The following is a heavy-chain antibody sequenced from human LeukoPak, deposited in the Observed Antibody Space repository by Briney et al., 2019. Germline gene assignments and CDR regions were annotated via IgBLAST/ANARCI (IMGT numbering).Heavy chain of an antibody. CDR3: ASLYGDYSGGDY. D-gene: IGHD4-17*01. J-gene: IGHJ4*02. Sequence: ASVKVSCKASGYTFTSYDINWVRQATGQGLERMGWMNPNSGNTGYAQKFQGRVTMTRNTSISTAYMELSSLRSEDTAVYYCASLYGDYSGGDYWGQGTLVTVSS. CDR1: GYTFTSYD. V-gene: IGHV1-8*01. CDR2: MNPNSGNT.